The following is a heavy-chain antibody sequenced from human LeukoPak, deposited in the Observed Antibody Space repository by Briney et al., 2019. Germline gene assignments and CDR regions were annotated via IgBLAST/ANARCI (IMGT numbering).Heavy chain of an antibody. D-gene: IGHD5-24*01. V-gene: IGHV3-7*01. CDR3: ARGGGRDGYNYPGFYGY. CDR1: GFTFSSYA. J-gene: IGHJ4*02. Sequence: SGGSLRLSCAASGFTFSSYAMHWVRQAPGKGLEWVANIKQDGSEEYYVDSVKGRFTISRDNAKNSLYLQMNSLRAEDTAVYYCARGGGRDGYNYPGFYGYWGQGTLLTVSS. CDR2: IKQDGSEE.